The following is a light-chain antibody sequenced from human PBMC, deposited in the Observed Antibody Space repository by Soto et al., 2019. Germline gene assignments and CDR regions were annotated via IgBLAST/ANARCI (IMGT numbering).Light chain of an antibody. J-gene: IGLJ3*02. CDR3: SSYTSGSTRV. CDR1: SSDVGGYNY. CDR2: EVS. V-gene: IGLV2-14*01. Sequence: QSVLTQPASVSGSPGQSITISCTGTSSDVGGYNYVSWYQQHPGKAPKLMIYEVSNRPSGVSNRFSGSKSGNTASLTISGLQAVDEADYYCSSYTSGSTRVFGGGTKVTVL.